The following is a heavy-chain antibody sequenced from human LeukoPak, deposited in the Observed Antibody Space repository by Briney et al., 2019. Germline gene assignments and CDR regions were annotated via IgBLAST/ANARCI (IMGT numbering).Heavy chain of an antibody. Sequence: ASVKVSCKASGYTFTSYGISWVRQAPGQGLEWMGWISAYNGNSNYAQKFQGRVTMATDTSTSTGYMELRSLRSDDTAVYYCARVHSYCSTTSCLDYWGQGTLVTVSS. CDR1: GYTFTSYG. J-gene: IGHJ4*02. CDR3: ARVHSYCSTTSCLDY. V-gene: IGHV1-18*01. D-gene: IGHD2-2*01. CDR2: ISAYNGNS.